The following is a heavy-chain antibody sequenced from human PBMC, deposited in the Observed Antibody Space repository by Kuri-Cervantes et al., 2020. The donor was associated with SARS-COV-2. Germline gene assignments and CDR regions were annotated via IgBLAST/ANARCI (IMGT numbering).Heavy chain of an antibody. J-gene: IGHJ5*02. CDR1: GFTFTSSA. CDR3: ATAPGLPSGSINWFDP. Sequence: SVKVSCKASGFTFTSSAMQWVRQARGQRLEWIGWIVVGSGNTNYAQKFQERVTITRDMSTSTAYMELSSLRSEDTAVYYCATAPGLPSGSINWFDPWGQGTLVTVSS. V-gene: IGHV1-58*02. D-gene: IGHD3-10*01. CDR2: IVVGSGNT.